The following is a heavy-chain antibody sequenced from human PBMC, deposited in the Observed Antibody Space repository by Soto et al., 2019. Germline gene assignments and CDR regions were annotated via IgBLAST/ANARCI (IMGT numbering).Heavy chain of an antibody. V-gene: IGHV3-74*01. J-gene: IGHJ6*02. CDR2: INSDGSTT. Sequence: EVPLVESGGGLVQPGGSLRLSCAASGFTFSTYWMHWVRQAPGKGLVWVSRINSDGSTTNHADSVKGRFTISRDNAKNTLYLQMNSLRAEDTAVYYCARDAYYDMGVWGQGTTVTVSS. CDR3: ARDAYYDMGV. CDR1: GFTFSTYW.